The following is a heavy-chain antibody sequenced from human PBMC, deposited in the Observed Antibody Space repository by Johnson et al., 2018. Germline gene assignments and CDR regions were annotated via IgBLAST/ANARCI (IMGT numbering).Heavy chain of an antibody. D-gene: IGHD4-17*01. Sequence: QVQLQESGGGVVQPGRSLRLSCAASGFTFSSYGMHWVRQAPGKGLEWVAVISYDGSNKYYVDSVKGRLTISRDNAKNSLYLKMNSLRAEDTAVYYCARPYGDYYFQHWGQGTLVTVSS. J-gene: IGHJ1*01. CDR3: ARPYGDYYFQH. CDR1: GFTFSSYG. V-gene: IGHV3-30*03. CDR2: ISYDGSNK.